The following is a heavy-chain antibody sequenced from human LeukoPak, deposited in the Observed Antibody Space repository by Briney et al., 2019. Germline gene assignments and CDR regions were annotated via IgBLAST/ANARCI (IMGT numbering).Heavy chain of an antibody. V-gene: IGHV3-23*01. Sequence: PGGSLRLSCAASGFTFSNYAMSWVRQAPGKGLEWVSAISGSGGGTYYADSVKGRFTIARDSSKNTLYLQMHSLRAEDTAVYYCAKGLDFLFHYWGQGTLVTVS. CDR2: ISGSGGGT. CDR3: AKGLDFLFHY. CDR1: GFTFSNYA. J-gene: IGHJ4*02.